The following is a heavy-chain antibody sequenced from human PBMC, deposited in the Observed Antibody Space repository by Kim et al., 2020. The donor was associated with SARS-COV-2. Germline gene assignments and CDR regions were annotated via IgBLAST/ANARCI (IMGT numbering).Heavy chain of an antibody. Sequence: SETLSLTCTVSGGSISSYYWSWIRQPPGKGLEWIGYIYYSGSTNYNPSLKSRVTISVDTSKNQFSLKLSSVTAADTAVYYCARHGRFGELFNDAFDIWGQGTMVTLSS. CDR3: ARHGRFGELFNDAFDI. CDR2: IYYSGST. CDR1: GGSISSYY. V-gene: IGHV4-59*08. J-gene: IGHJ3*02. D-gene: IGHD3-10*01.